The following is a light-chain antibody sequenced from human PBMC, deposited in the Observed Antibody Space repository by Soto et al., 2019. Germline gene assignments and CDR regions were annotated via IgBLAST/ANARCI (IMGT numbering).Light chain of an antibody. V-gene: IGKV3-11*01. Sequence: EIVLLLSYAALTWAPGVRASLSGSPSQSVSNYAACQQQTPRPAPLLIIDDATNRATGLASRFSSSASGTDFPLTISRLPSEDSAVYFCQRYNKWPFSFGQGTRLEIK. J-gene: IGKJ5*01. CDR2: DAT. CDR1: QSVSNY. CDR3: QRYNKWPFS.